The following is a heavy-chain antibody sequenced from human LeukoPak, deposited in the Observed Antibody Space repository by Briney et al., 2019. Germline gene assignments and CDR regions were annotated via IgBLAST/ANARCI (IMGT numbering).Heavy chain of an antibody. CDR1: GFTFSSYS. J-gene: IGHJ4*02. CDR3: ARSSGPSIDY. D-gene: IGHD6-19*01. Sequence: GGSLRLSCAASGFTFSSYSMNWVRQAPGKGLEWVSSISSSSYIYYADSVKGRFTISRDNSKNTLFLQMNSLRADDTAVYYCARSSGPSIDYWGQGTLVTVSS. V-gene: IGHV3-21*04. CDR2: ISSSSYI.